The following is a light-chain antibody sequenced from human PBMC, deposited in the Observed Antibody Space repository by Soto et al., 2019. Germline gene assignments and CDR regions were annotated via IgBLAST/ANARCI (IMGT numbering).Light chain of an antibody. V-gene: IGKV3-15*01. Sequence: EIVMTQSPATLSVSPGERATLSCRASQSVRSNLAWYQQKPGQAPRLLIYGASTRATGIPARFSGSGSGTEFTLIISSLQSEDFAVYYCQRYNNWHAITFGGGTKVEIK. CDR2: GAS. J-gene: IGKJ4*01. CDR1: QSVRSN. CDR3: QRYNNWHAIT.